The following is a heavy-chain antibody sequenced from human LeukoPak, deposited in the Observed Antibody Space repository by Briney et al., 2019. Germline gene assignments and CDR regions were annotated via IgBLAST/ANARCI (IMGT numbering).Heavy chain of an antibody. D-gene: IGHD3-22*01. CDR3: ARWYTGSSGYYCDY. CDR1: GYTFTSYG. CDR2: ISAYNGNT. Sequence: EASVKVSCKASGYTFTSYGTSWVRQAPGQGLEWMGWISAYNGNTNYAQKLQGRVTMTPDTSTSTAYMELRSLRSDDTAVYYCARWYTGSSGYYCDYWGQGTLVTVSS. V-gene: IGHV1-18*01. J-gene: IGHJ4*02.